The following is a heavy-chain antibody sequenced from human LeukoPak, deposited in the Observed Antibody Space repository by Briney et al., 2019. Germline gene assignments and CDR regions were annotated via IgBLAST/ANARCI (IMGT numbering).Heavy chain of an antibody. J-gene: IGHJ4*02. V-gene: IGHV4-39*01. D-gene: IGHD1-26*01. CDR2: IYYSGST. CDR1: GGSISSYY. Sequence: SETLSLTCTVSGGSISSYYWSWIRQPPGKGLEWIGSIYYSGSTYYNPSLKSRVTISVDTSKNQFSLKLSSVTAADTAVYYCARYSGSYSGAVGYWGQGTLVTVSS. CDR3: ARYSGSYSGAVGY.